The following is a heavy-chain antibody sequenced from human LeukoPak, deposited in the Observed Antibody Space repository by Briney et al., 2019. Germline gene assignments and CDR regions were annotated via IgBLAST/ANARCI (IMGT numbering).Heavy chain of an antibody. CDR2: IYHSGST. CDR3: AREAAGTRIGYFDY. V-gene: IGHV4-4*02. J-gene: IGHJ4*02. Sequence: KPSGTLSLTCAVSGGSISSSNWWSWVRQPPGKGLEWIGEIYHSGSTDYNPSLKSRVTISVDKSKNQFSLKLSSVTAADTAVYYCAREAAGTRIGYFDYWGQGTLVTVSS. D-gene: IGHD6-13*01. CDR1: GGSISSSNW.